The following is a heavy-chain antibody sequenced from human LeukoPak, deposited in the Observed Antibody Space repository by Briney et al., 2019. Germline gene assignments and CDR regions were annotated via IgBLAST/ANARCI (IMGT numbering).Heavy chain of an antibody. CDR1: GGSISSYY. V-gene: IGHV4-4*07. CDR3: ARELSWFGELEVNFDY. J-gene: IGHJ4*02. D-gene: IGHD3-10*01. CDR2: IYTSGST. Sequence: SETLSLTCTVSGGSISSYYWSWIRQPAGKGLEWIGRIYTSGSTNYNPSLKSRVTMSVDTSKNQFSLKLSSVTAADTAVYYCARELSWFGELEVNFDYWGQGTLVTVSS.